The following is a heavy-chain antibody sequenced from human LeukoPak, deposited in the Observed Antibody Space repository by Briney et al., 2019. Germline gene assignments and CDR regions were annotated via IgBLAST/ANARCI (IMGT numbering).Heavy chain of an antibody. D-gene: IGHD2-2*01. Sequence: PGGSLRLSCAASGFTFNNYGMHWVRQAPGKGLEWVAIISYDGSNTYYADSVKGRFTISRDNSKNTLYLQMNSLRVEDTAVYYCARTQYCSSSNCYSYSYYYYMDVWGKGTTVTVSS. V-gene: IGHV3-30*03. J-gene: IGHJ6*03. CDR3: ARTQYCSSSNCYSYSYYYYMDV. CDR2: ISYDGSNT. CDR1: GFTFNNYG.